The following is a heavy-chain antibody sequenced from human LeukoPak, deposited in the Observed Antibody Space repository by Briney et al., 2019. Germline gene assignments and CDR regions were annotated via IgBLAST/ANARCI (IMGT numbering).Heavy chain of an antibody. CDR1: GFSFSNYS. V-gene: IGHV3-48*02. CDR3: ARVRMVRGIIINYFEY. CDR2: IGSSGSTI. J-gene: IGHJ4*02. D-gene: IGHD3-10*01. Sequence: GESLKISCAASGFSFSNYSMSWVRQAPGKGLEWVAYIGSSGSTIYYADSVEGRFTISRDNVKNSLYLQMNSLRDEDTAVYYCARVRMVRGIIINYFEYWGQGSL.